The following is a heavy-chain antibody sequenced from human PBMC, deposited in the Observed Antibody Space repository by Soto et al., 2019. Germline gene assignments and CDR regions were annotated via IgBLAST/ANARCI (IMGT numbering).Heavy chain of an antibody. CDR3: GADLPGDRTNWGFDF. CDR1: GLTFNYAW. V-gene: IGHV3-15*07. CDR2: IKSKPDGGTM. Sequence: EVQLVESGGGFVEPGGSLRLSCAASGLTFNYAWMSWVRQAPGKWLEWVGRIKSKPDGGTMDYAAPVKGRFTVSRDDSKNTQYLHMSSLHSEDTAMYYCGADLPGDRTNWGFDFWGQGTLVTVSS. D-gene: IGHD7-27*01. J-gene: IGHJ4*02.